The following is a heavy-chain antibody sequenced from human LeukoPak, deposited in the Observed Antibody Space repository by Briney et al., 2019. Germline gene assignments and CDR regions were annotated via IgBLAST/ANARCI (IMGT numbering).Heavy chain of an antibody. CDR3: VRLVGGDIDY. CDR2: VYYSGST. J-gene: IGHJ4*02. Sequence: SETLSLPCTVSGGSISSYYWSWIRQPPGTGLEWIGYVYYSGSTNYNPSLKSRVTISVDTSKNQFSLKLSSVTPEDTAVYYCVRLVGGDIDYWGQGTLVTASS. CDR1: GGSISSYY. D-gene: IGHD5-12*01. V-gene: IGHV4-59*12.